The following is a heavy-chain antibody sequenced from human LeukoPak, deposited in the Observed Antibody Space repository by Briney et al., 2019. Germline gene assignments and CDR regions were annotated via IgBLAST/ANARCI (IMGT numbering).Heavy chain of an antibody. CDR3: AKNDYGDY. J-gene: IGHJ4*02. CDR2: ISDSAGIT. CDR1: GFTLSSYA. V-gene: IGHV3-23*01. Sequence: PGGSLRLSCAASGFTLSSYAMNWVRQAPGNGLEWVSGISDSAGITFYADSVKGRFTISRDNSKNTLYLQMNSLTAEDTAVYYCAKNDYGDYWGQGTLVTVSS.